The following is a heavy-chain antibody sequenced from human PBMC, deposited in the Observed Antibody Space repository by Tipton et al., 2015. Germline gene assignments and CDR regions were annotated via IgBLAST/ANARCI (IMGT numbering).Heavy chain of an antibody. J-gene: IGHJ6*02. V-gene: IGHV3-48*02. CDR1: GFKFNIYT. Sequence: GSLRLSCAASGFKFNIYTMNWVRQAPGKGLEWVSYISSSGGTLYYADSVKGRFTISRGNAKKSLYLQMNSLRDEDTAVYYCARFDCSGGNCYSDGMDVWGQGTTVTVSS. D-gene: IGHD2-15*01. CDR3: ARFDCSGGNCYSDGMDV. CDR2: ISSSGGTL.